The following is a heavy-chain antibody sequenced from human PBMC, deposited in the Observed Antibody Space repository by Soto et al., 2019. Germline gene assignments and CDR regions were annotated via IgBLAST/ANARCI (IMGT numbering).Heavy chain of an antibody. V-gene: IGHV4-59*01. CDR3: ARESNGDSTFDY. J-gene: IGHJ4*02. Sequence: PSETLSLTCTVSGGSISSYYWSWIRQPPGKGLEWIGYIYYSGSTNYNPSLKSRVTISVDTSKNQFSLKLSSVTAADTAVYYCARESNGDSTFDYWGQGTLVTVS. D-gene: IGHD4-17*01. CDR2: IYYSGST. CDR1: GGSISSYY.